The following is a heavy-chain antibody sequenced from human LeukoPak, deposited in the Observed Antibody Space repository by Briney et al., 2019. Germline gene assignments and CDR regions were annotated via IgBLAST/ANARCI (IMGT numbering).Heavy chain of an antibody. CDR2: IKCDGSEK. D-gene: IGHD1-14*01. Sequence: PGGSLRLSCAASGFAFSNSWMHWVCQAPEKGLEWVADIKCDGSEKCYVDSVKGRLTISRDNAKNSLYLQVNSLRAENMTVYLCGRGVGISPTGFVGAFDFWGQGKMVTFSS. V-gene: IGHV3-52*01. J-gene: IGHJ3*01. CDR3: GRGVGISPTGFVGAFDF. CDR1: GFAFSNSW.